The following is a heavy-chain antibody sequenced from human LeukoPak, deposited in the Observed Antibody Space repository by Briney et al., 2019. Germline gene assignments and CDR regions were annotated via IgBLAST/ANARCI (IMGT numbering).Heavy chain of an antibody. CDR3: TREPPSTGYYDY. J-gene: IGHJ4*02. CDR1: GYTFTSYY. Sequence: ASVKVSCKASGYTFTSYYMHWVRQAPGQGLEWMGIINPSGGSTSYAQKFQGRVTMTRDTSTSTVYMELGSLRSEDTAVYFCTREPPSTGYYDYWGQGTLVTVSS. V-gene: IGHV1-46*01. D-gene: IGHD1-1*01. CDR2: INPSGGST.